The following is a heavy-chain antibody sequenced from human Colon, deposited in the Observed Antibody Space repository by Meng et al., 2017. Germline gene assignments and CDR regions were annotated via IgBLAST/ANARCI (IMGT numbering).Heavy chain of an antibody. D-gene: IGHD2-21*01. CDR1: GSRFPGYY. CDR2: INPDSGAT. J-gene: IGHJ4*02. Sequence: QVQLVQSGAEVKKPGASMKVSCKAYGSRFPGYYLHWVRQAPGRGLEWMGRINPDSGATIYAQKFQGRVTMTRDTAINTSYMELSGLRSDDTAIYYCARVWSSSVIDFWGQGTLVTVSS. V-gene: IGHV1-2*06. CDR3: ARVWSSSVIDF.